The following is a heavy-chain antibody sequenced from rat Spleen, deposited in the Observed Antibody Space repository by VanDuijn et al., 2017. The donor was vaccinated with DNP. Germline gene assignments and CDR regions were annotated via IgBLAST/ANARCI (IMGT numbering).Heavy chain of an antibody. D-gene: IGHD1-11*01. CDR2: ITYDGSRT. CDR1: EFTFSAYN. J-gene: IGHJ4*01. CDR3: TTFEGTNA. Sequence: EVQLVESGGGFIQPGGSLKLSCTASEFTFSAYNMAWVRQAPKKGLEWVATITYDGSRTYCRDSVKGRFTISRDNAKSTLYLQMDSLRSEDTATYYCTTFEGTNAWGQGTSVTVSS. V-gene: IGHV5S10*01.